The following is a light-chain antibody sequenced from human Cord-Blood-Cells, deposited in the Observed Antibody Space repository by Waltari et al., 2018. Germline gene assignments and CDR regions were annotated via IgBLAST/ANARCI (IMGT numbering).Light chain of an antibody. CDR1: RSDVGSYNL. V-gene: IGLV2-23*02. CDR2: EVS. Sequence: QSALTQPASVSGSPGQSIPLPCTGTRSDVGSYNLVSWYQQHPGKAPKLMIYEVSKRPSGVSNRFSGSKSGNTASLTISGLQAEDEADYYCCSYAGSRVFGGGTKLTVL. CDR3: CSYAGSRV. J-gene: IGLJ3*02.